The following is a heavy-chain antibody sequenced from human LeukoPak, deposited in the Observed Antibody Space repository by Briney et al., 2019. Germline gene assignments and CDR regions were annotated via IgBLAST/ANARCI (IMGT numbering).Heavy chain of an antibody. CDR2: IDTNSGNP. Sequence: ASVKVSCKASGYTFTSYRMNWVRQAPGQGLEWMGWIDTNSGNPTYAQDFTGRFVFSLDTSVSTAYLQIYSLKTEDTAIYYCARGQYQLLWSWLDPWGQGTLITVSS. D-gene: IGHD2-21*01. V-gene: IGHV7-4-1*01. CDR1: GYTFTSYR. CDR3: ARGQYQLLWSWLDP. J-gene: IGHJ5*02.